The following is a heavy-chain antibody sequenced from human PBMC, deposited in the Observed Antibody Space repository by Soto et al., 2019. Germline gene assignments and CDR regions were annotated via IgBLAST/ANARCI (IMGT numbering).Heavy chain of an antibody. CDR3: ARRKSLDV. Sequence: QLQLQEAGPGLLRPSQTLSLTCSLSGGSGSSHDYDWTWVRQRPGKGLEWIGFFHDREPADYNPTLKDRVSISVDTVKNKFSLRLTSVTAADSYVYDGARRKSLDVWGQGITVIVSS. CDR2: FHDREPA. D-gene: IGHD3-10*01. J-gene: IGHJ6*02. V-gene: IGHV4-30-4*08. CDR1: GGSGSSHDYD.